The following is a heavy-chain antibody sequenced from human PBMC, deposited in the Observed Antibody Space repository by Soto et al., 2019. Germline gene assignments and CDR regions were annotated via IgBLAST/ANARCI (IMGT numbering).Heavy chain of an antibody. J-gene: IGHJ4*02. Sequence: SETLSLTCIVSSGSINNHFWSWIRQPAGKGLEWIGHIYKSGITTYNPSLKSRVTMSVDPPKNRFSLKLSSVTAADTAVYYCARINGGSPDFWGQGTLVTVSS. V-gene: IGHV4-4*07. CDR2: IYKSGIT. CDR1: SGSINNHF. D-gene: IGHD2-8*01. CDR3: ARINGGSPDF.